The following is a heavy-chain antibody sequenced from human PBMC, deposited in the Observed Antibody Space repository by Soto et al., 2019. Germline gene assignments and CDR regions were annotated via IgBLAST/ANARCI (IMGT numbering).Heavy chain of an antibody. Sequence: PRGSLSLTCASSVFSVSAYYMTWVRQAPGKGLDLLSNIYRGGTIYYSDSVKGRFTISRDDSRNTLYLHMTNLRAEDTAVYHCARGYCGGTSCLEFQQTNGMDVWGPGTTVTVSS. V-gene: IGHV3-53*01. J-gene: IGHJ6*02. CDR2: IYRGGTI. CDR3: ARGYCGGTSCLEFQQTNGMDV. D-gene: IGHD2-21*01. CDR1: VFSVSAYY.